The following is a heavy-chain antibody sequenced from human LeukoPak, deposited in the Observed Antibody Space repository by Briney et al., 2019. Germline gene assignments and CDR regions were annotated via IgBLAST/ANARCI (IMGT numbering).Heavy chain of an antibody. CDR1: GFTFSSYS. CDR3: ARDKTYYHGSGSYSKPWDY. J-gene: IGHJ4*02. V-gene: IGHV3-21*01. D-gene: IGHD3-10*01. CDR2: ISSSSSYI. Sequence: PGGSLRLSCAASGFTFSSYSMNWVRQAPGEGLEWVSSISSSSSYIYYADSVKGRFTISRDNAKNSLYLQMNSLRAEDTAVYYCARDKTYYHGSGSYSKPWDYWGQGTLVTVSS.